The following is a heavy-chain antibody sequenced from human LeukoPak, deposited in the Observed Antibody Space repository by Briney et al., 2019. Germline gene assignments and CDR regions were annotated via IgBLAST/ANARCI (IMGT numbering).Heavy chain of an antibody. Sequence: GGSLRLSCAASGFTFSSYAMSWVRQAPGKGLEWVSVIRGSGGSTYYADSVKGRFTISRDNSKNTLYLQVDSLRAEDTAVYYCAKVDYYYSYYVDVWGKGTTVTVSS. CDR2: IRGSGGST. CDR3: AKVDYYYSYYVDV. J-gene: IGHJ6*03. CDR1: GFTFSSYA. V-gene: IGHV3-23*01.